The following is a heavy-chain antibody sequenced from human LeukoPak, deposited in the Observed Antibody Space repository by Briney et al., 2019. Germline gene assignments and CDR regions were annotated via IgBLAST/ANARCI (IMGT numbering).Heavy chain of an antibody. J-gene: IGHJ4*02. D-gene: IGHD3-22*01. Sequence: GGSLRLSCAASGFTFSSYDMHWVRQATGKGLEWVSAIGTAGDTYYPGSVKGRFTISRENAKNSLYLQMNSLRAGDTAVYYRARGAYYDSSGYWYYFDYWGQGTLVTVSS. CDR3: ARGAYYDSSGYWYYFDY. V-gene: IGHV3-13*01. CDR2: IGTAGDT. CDR1: GFTFSSYD.